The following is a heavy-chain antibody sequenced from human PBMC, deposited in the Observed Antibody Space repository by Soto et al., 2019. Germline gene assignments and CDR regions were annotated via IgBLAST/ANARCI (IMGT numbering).Heavy chain of an antibody. CDR1: GYSFKDHY. V-gene: IGHV1-46*02. Sequence: GASVKVSCKVSGYSFKDHYMHWVRQAPGRGLEWVGIINPSGEHTNYAQQFRGRVAMTRDTSTSTAYMELRSLRSEDTAVYFCARISCKGGSCYFDFDHWGQGTLVTVSS. J-gene: IGHJ4*02. D-gene: IGHD2-15*01. CDR2: INPSGEHT. CDR3: ARISCKGGSCYFDFDH.